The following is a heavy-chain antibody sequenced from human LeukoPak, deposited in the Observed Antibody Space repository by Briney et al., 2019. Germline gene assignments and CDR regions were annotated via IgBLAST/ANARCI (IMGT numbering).Heavy chain of an antibody. CDR3: ARVPNDYGDYSYFDY. CDR2: IYYSGST. CDR1: GGSISSSSYY. D-gene: IGHD4-17*01. V-gene: IGHV4-39*07. J-gene: IGHJ4*02. Sequence: SETLSLTCTVSGGSISSSSYYWGWIRQPPGKGLEWIGSIYYSGSTYYNPSLKSRVTISVDTSKNQFSLKLSSVTAADTAVYYCARVPNDYGDYSYFDYWGQGTLVTVSS.